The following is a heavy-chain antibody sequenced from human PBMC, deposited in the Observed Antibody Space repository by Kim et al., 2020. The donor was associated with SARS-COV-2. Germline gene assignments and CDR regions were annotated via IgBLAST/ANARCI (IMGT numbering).Heavy chain of an antibody. CDR2: ISGSGGST. V-gene: IGHV3-23*01. Sequence: GGSLRLSCAASGFTFSSYAMSWVRQAPGKGLEWVSAISGSGGSTYYADSVKGRFTISRDNSKNTLYLQMNSLRAEDTAVYYCAKRSGYSYGYYYYGMXVWGQGTTVXVXS. CDR1: GFTFSSYA. J-gene: IGHJ6*02. CDR3: AKRSGYSYGYYYYGMXV. D-gene: IGHD5-18*01.